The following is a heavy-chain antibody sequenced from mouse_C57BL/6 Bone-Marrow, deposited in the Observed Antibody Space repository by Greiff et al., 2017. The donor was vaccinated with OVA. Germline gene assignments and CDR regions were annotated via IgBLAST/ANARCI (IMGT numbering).Heavy chain of an antibody. CDR3: ARSYGSSYEGYFDV. D-gene: IGHD1-1*01. J-gene: IGHJ1*03. CDR2: INPNNGGT. CDR1: GYTFTDYN. V-gene: IGHV1-18*01. Sequence: VQLQQSGPELVKPGASVKIPCKASGYTFTDYNMDWVKQSHGKSLEWIGDINPNNGGTIYNQKFKGKATLTVDKSSSTAYMELRSLTSEDTAVYYCARSYGSSYEGYFDVWGTGTTVTVSS.